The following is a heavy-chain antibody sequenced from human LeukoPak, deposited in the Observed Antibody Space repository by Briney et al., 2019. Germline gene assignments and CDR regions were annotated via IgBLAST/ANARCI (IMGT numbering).Heavy chain of an antibody. Sequence: GGSLRLSCAASGFTFSSYAMSWVRRAPGKGLEWVSAISGSGGSTYYADSVKGRFTISRDNSKNTLYLQMNSLRAEDTAVYYCAKDPENGYYDSSGLSYYFDYWGQGTLVTVSS. CDR3: AKDPENGYYDSSGLSYYFDY. CDR2: ISGSGGST. J-gene: IGHJ4*02. V-gene: IGHV3-23*01. CDR1: GFTFSSYA. D-gene: IGHD3-22*01.